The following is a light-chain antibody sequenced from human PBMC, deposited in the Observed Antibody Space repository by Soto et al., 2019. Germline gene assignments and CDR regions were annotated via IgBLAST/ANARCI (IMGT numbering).Light chain of an antibody. CDR3: QQYDNWPRT. V-gene: IGKV3-15*01. J-gene: IGKJ1*01. CDR1: QSVSSN. Sequence: EIVLTQSPVTLSLSPGGRATLSCRASQSVSSNLACYQQKPGQAPRLLIYGASTRAAGIPARFSGSGSGTEFTLTISSLQSEDFAVYYCQQYDNWPRTFGQGTKVDIK. CDR2: GAS.